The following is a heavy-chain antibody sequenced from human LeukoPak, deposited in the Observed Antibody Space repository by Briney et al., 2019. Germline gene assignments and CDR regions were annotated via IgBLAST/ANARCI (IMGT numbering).Heavy chain of an antibody. V-gene: IGHV3-74*01. D-gene: IGHD4-17*01. CDR2: IKKDGGST. J-gene: IGHJ3*02. CDR3: ATNTYADYMSFDI. Sequence: GGSLRLSRAVSGFTFSDYWMHWVRQVPGKGLVWVSRIKKDGGSTSYADSVKGRFTISRDNAKNTLYLQMNSLRAEDTAVYYCATNTYADYMSFDIWGQGTMVTVSS. CDR1: GFTFSDYW.